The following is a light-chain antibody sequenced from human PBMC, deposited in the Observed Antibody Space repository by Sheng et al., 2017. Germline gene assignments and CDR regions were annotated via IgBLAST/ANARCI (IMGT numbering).Light chain of an antibody. CDR2: AAS. Sequence: DIQMTQFPSSLSASVGDRVTITCRARQAIRNSLAWYQQKPGKAPKLLIYAASTLQSGVPSRFSGSGSGTDFTLTISCLQSEDFATYYCQQYYSYPPTFGGGTEGGDQT. CDR3: QQYYSYPPT. CDR1: QAIRNS. V-gene: IGKV1-16*01. J-gene: IGKJ4*01.